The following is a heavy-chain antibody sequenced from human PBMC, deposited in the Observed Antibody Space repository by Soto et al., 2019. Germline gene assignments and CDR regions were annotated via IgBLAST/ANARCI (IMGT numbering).Heavy chain of an antibody. CDR2: INTKNGNT. D-gene: IGHD5-18*01. CDR3: ARPRGYSYGFDY. Sequence: GASVKVSCKASGYTFTSYGIIWVRQAPGQGLEWMGWINTKNGNTHYAQKLQGRVTMTTDTSTSTAYMELRSLRSDDTAVYYCARPRGYSYGFDYWGQGTLVTVSS. J-gene: IGHJ4*02. V-gene: IGHV1-18*01. CDR1: GYTFTSYG.